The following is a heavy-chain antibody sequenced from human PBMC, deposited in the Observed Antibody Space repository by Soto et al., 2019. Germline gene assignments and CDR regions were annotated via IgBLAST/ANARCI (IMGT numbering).Heavy chain of an antibody. D-gene: IGHD3-10*02. CDR1: GGSISSGDYY. J-gene: IGHJ4*02. Sequence: SETLSLTCIVSGGSISSGDYYWSWIRQPPGKGLEWIGYIYYSGSTSYNPSLKSRVTISVDTSKNQFSLKLSSVTAADTAVYYCARSPYYYVVFDYWGQGTLVTVSS. CDR3: ARSPYYYVVFDY. V-gene: IGHV4-30-4*01. CDR2: IYYSGST.